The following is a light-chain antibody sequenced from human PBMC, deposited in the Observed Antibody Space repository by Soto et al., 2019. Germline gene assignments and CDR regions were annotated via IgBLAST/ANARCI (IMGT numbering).Light chain of an antibody. J-gene: IGKJ5*01. CDR3: QHFGTALIT. V-gene: IGKV3-20*01. CDR2: GAS. Sequence: EIVLTQSPATLSSSPGERATLSCRASQTTSSSYLAWYQQKPGQAPRLLIYGASSRATGIPGRFSGSGSGTDFTLTISRLEPEDFAVYYCQHFGTALITFGQGTRLEIK. CDR1: QTTSSSY.